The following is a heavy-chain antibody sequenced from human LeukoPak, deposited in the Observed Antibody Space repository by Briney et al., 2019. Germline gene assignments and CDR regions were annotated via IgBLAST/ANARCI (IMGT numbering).Heavy chain of an antibody. J-gene: IGHJ4*02. CDR2: ISYDGNNK. Sequence: PGGSLRLSCAASGFTFSTYGMHWVRQAPGKGLEWVAIISYDGNNKYYADSVKGRFTISRDNSKNTLYLQVNSLRAEDTAVYYCAIDSSIDSWGQGTLVTVSS. CDR1: GFTFSTYG. CDR3: AIDSSIDS. V-gene: IGHV3-30*03.